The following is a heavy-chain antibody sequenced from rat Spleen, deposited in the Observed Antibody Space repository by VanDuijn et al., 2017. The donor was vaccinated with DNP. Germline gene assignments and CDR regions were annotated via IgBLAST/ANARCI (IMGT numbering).Heavy chain of an antibody. Sequence: EVQLVESGGGLVQPGRSLKLSCAASGFTFSNYFMAWVRQAPTKGREWVASISTSGEYTHYRDSVKGRFTISRDNAQDTQYLQMDSLRPEDTASYYCTRTAIPGYDPNWFAYWGQGTLVTVSS. D-gene: IGHD1-4*01. CDR2: ISTSGEYT. V-gene: IGHV5S13*01. J-gene: IGHJ3*01. CDR1: GFTFSNYF. CDR3: TRTAIPGYDPNWFAY.